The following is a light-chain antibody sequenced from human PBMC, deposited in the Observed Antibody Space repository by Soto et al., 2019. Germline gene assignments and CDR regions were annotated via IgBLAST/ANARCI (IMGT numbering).Light chain of an antibody. CDR3: QQYCRSLT. CDR2: GAS. V-gene: IGKV3-20*01. Sequence: EMVLTQSPGTLSLSPGERATLSCRASQSVSNNYLAWYQQKPGQAPRLLIYGASNRATGIPDRFSGSGSGTDFTLTIIRLEPEDFAVYYCQQYCRSLTFGGGTKVDI. CDR1: QSVSNNY. J-gene: IGKJ4*01.